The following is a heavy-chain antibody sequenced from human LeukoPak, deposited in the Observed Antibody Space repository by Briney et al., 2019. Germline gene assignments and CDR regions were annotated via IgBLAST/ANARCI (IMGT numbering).Heavy chain of an antibody. D-gene: IGHD2-15*01. J-gene: IGHJ4*02. CDR1: GFTFSSYE. CDR2: ISSSGSTI. V-gene: IGHV3-48*03. CDR3: ARVDMGFDY. Sequence: GGSLRLSCEASGFTFSSYEMNWVRQAPGKGLEWVSYISSSGSTIYYAGSVKGRFTISRDNAKNSLYLQMNSLRAEDTAVYYCARVDMGFDYWGQGTLVTVSS.